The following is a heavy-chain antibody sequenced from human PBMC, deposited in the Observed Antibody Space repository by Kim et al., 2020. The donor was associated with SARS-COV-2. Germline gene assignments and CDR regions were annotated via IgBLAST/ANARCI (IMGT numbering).Heavy chain of an antibody. CDR2: ISYDGSNK. CDR3: ARETAVFGVVIPTYGMDV. D-gene: IGHD3-3*01. J-gene: IGHJ6*02. Sequence: GGSLRLSCAASGFTFSSYAMHWVRQAPGKGLEWVAVISYDGSNKYYADSVKGRFTISRDNSKNTLYLQMNSLRAEDTAVYYCARETAVFGVVIPTYGMDVWGQGTTVTISS. CDR1: GFTFSSYA. V-gene: IGHV3-30-3*01.